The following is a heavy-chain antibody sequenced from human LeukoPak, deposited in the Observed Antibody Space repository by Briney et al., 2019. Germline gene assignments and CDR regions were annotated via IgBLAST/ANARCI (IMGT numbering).Heavy chain of an antibody. Sequence: SQTLSLTCSVSGGSISSGGYYWSWIRQHPGKGLEWIGYIYYSGSTYYNPSLKSRVTTSVDTSKNQFSLKLSTVTAADTAVYYCARVRETGVGPSGGFDYWGQGTLVTVSS. CDR3: ARVRETGVGPSGGFDY. V-gene: IGHV4-31*03. D-gene: IGHD1-1*01. CDR1: GGSISSGGYY. J-gene: IGHJ4*02. CDR2: IYYSGST.